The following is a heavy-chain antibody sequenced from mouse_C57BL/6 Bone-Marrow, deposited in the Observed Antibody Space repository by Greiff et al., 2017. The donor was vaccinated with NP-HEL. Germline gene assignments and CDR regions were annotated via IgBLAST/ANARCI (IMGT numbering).Heavy chain of an antibody. CDR2: IDPSDSYT. CDR1: GYTFTSYW. CDR3: ARCLYSKTSYWYFDV. V-gene: IGHV1-59*01. Sequence: QVQLQQPGAELVRPGTSVKLSCKASGYTFTSYWMHWVKQRPGQGLEWIGVIDPSDSYTNYNQKFKGKATLTVDTSSSTAYMQLSSLTTEDSAVYYCARCLYSKTSYWYFDVWGTGTTVTVSS. D-gene: IGHD2-5*01. J-gene: IGHJ1*03.